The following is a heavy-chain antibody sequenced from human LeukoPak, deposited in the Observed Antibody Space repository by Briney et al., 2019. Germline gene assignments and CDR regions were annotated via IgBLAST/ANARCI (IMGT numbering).Heavy chain of an antibody. V-gene: IGHV3-74*01. CDR2: ITNDGSST. D-gene: IGHD3-10*01. CDR3: AKSLGGWFGGLDY. CDR1: GFALSSHW. J-gene: IGHJ4*02. Sequence: GGSLRPSCAASGFALSSHWMTWVRQAPGKGLVWVSRITNDGSSTTYADSVKGRFTISRDNAKNSLYLQMNSLIIEDTAFYYCAKSLGGWFGGLDYWGQGTLVTVSS.